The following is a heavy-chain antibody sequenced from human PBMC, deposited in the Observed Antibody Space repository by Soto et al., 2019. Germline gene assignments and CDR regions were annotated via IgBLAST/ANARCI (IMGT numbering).Heavy chain of an antibody. CDR2: ISGSGGST. CDR1: GFTFSSYA. D-gene: IGHD3-22*01. Sequence: GGSLRLSCAASGFTFSSYAMSWVRQAPGKGLEWVSAISGSGGSTYYADSVKGRFTISRDNSKNTLYLQMNSLRAEDTAVYYCAKILGYYYDSSGYYFGYWGQGTLVTVSS. CDR3: AKILGYYYDSSGYYFGY. J-gene: IGHJ4*02. V-gene: IGHV3-23*01.